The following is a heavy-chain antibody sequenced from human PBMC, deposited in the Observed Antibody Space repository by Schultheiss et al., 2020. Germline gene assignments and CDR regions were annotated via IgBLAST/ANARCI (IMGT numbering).Heavy chain of an antibody. CDR2: IYHSGST. CDR1: GGSISSSSYY. D-gene: IGHD6-6*01. J-gene: IGHJ4*02. CDR3: ARGGGDSSSSGHAPDY. V-gene: IGHV4-39*01. Sequence: SQTLSLTCTVSGGSISSSSYYWGWIRQPPGKGLEWIGSIYHSGSTYYNPSLKSRVTISVDTSKNQFSLKLSSVTAADTAVYYCARGGGDSSSSGHAPDYWGQGTLVTVSA.